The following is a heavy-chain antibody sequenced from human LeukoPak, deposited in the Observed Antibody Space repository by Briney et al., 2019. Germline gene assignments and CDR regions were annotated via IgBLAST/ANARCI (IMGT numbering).Heavy chain of an antibody. CDR1: GFNFERYT. J-gene: IGHJ4*02. D-gene: IGHD3-10*02. Sequence: GGSLRLSCATSGFNFERYTIHWVRQAPGKGLEWVSLAGWAGGTTFYSDSVRGRFTISRDSGRKSVYLQMNSLTTDDTAFYFCAKELDTMFFDYWGQGALVTVSS. CDR3: AKELDTMFFDY. CDR2: AGWAGGTT. V-gene: IGHV3-43*01.